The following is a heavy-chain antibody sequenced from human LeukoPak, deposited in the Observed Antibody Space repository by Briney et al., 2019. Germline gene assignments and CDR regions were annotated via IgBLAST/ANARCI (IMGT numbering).Heavy chain of an antibody. CDR2: IYYSGST. D-gene: IGHD6-19*01. V-gene: IGHV4-39*01. CDR3: ARHLRNGWYYFDY. J-gene: IGHJ4*02. CDR1: GVSISSSRYY. Sequence: SETLSLTCTVSGVSISSSRYYWGWLRQPPGKGLEWIGTIYYSGSTYYNLSLKSRVTISVDTSKNQFSLKLTSVTAADTAVYYCARHLRNGWYYFDYWGQGTLVTVSS.